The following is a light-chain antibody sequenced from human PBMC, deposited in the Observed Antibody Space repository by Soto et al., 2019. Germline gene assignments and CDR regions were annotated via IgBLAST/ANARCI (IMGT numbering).Light chain of an antibody. CDR1: QTVLYSSNNKNY. CDR2: WAS. V-gene: IGKV4-1*01. Sequence: DIVLTQSPDSLAVSLGERATINCKSSQTVLYSSNNKNYLAWYQQKPGQPPKLLIYWASTRESGAPDRFSGSGSGTDFTLTINSLQAEDVAVYYCQQYYTGPYTFGQGTKLEIK. J-gene: IGKJ2*01. CDR3: QQYYTGPYT.